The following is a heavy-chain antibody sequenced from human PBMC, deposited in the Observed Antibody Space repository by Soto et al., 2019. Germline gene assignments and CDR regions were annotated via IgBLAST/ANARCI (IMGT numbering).Heavy chain of an antibody. CDR2: IYYSGST. V-gene: IGHV4-59*01. CDR1: GGSSNFYY. J-gene: IGHJ6*03. CDR3: ARVDDIAYYYIDV. D-gene: IGHD3-9*01. Sequence: SETLSLTCTVSGGSSNFYYWTWIRQSPGKGLEWIGYIYYSGSTNYNPSLKSRVTISIDTSKNHFSLSLSSVTAADTAVYYCARVDDIAYYYIDVWGKGTTVTVSS.